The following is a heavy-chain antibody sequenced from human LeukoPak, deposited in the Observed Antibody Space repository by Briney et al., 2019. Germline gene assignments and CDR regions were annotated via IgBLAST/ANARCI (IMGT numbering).Heavy chain of an antibody. CDR3: AKDAEPYCGGDCYSNVYYYYYMDV. D-gene: IGHD2-21*02. J-gene: IGHJ6*03. CDR2: ISWNSGSI. V-gene: IGHV3-9*01. CDR1: GFTFSSYW. Sequence: GGSLRLSCAASGFTFSSYWMHWVRHAPGKGLEWVSGISWNSGSIGYADSVKGRFTISRDNAKNSLYLQMNSLRAEDTALYYCAKDAEPYCGGDCYSNVYYYYYMDVWGKGTTVTVSS.